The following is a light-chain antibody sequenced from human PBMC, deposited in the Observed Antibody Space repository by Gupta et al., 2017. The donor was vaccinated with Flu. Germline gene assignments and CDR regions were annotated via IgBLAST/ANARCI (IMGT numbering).Light chain of an antibody. CDR2: DAS. Sequence: EIVLTQSPATLSLSPGERATLSCRASQSVSRFLAWYQQKPGQTPRLLMYDASNRATGIPARFSGSGSGTDFTLTISSLEPEYFAVYYCQQRGTWPPYTFGQGTKLEIK. CDR1: QSVSRF. V-gene: IGKV3-11*01. CDR3: QQRGTWPPYT. J-gene: IGKJ2*01.